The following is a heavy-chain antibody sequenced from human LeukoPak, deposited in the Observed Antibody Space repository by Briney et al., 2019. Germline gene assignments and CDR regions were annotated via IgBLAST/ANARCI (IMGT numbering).Heavy chain of an antibody. D-gene: IGHD3-16*01. CDR1: GFTFSSYW. V-gene: IGHV3-7*03. J-gene: IGHJ6*02. CDR2: INHNGNAN. Sequence: GGSLRLSCAASGFTFSSYWMNWARQAPGKGLEWVASINHNGNANYYVDSVKGRFTISRDNAKNSLYLQMSNLRAEDTAVYFCARGGGLDVWGQGATVTVSS. CDR3: ARGGGLDV.